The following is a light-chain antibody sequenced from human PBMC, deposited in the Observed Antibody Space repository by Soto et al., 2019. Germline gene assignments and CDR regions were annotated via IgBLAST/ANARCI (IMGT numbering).Light chain of an antibody. CDR2: GSF. J-gene: IGKJ5*01. CDR1: QSVSSSY. V-gene: IGKV3-15*01. Sequence: EVGLTQSPATLSWSPGERATLSCGAIQSVSSSYLAWYQQKPGQAPRLLIVGSFARATGIPARFSGSGSGSEFTLTISGLQSEDFAVYYCQQYNDRPPITFGQGTRLEIK. CDR3: QQYNDRPPIT.